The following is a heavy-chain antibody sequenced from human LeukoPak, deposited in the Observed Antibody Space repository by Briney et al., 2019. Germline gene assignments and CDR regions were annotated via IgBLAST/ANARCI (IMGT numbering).Heavy chain of an antibody. CDR3: ASRPSGYGRRYYFDY. CDR2: IYYSGST. CDR1: GGSISSSSYY. V-gene: IGHV4-39*07. D-gene: IGHD5-12*01. Sequence: SETLSLTCTVSGGSISSSSYYWGWIRQPPGKGLEWIGSIYYSGSTYYNPSLKSRVTISVDTSKNQFSLKLSSVTAADTAVYYCASRPSGYGRRYYFDYWGQGTLVTVSS. J-gene: IGHJ4*02.